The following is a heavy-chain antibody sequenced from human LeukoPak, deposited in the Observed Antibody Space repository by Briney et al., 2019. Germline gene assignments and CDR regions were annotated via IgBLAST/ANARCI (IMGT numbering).Heavy chain of an antibody. CDR1: GGPISSYY. CDR3: ASEVLDYGEYGSLLEYWYFDL. Sequence: PETLSLTCPVTGGPISSYYWGGIRHPPGKGLEGIGYIYFSESTNYTPSPRSRVTKSVETPKNKFSLKVSSVAAAGRAVYFCASEVLDYGEYGSLLEYWYFDLWGRGTLVTVPS. V-gene: IGHV4-59*01. J-gene: IGHJ2*01. D-gene: IGHD4-17*01. CDR2: IYFSEST.